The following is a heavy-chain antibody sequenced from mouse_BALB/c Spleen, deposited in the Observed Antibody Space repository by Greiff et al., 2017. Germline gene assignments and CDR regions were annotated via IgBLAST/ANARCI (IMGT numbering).Heavy chain of an antibody. CDR2: INPSTGYT. Sequence: QVQLQQSGAELAKPGASVKMSCKASGYTFTSYWMHWVKQRPGQGLEWIGYINPSTGYTEYNQKFKDKATLTADKSSSTAYMQLSSLTSEDSAVYYCARALYGNYPYYYAMDYWGQGTSVTVSS. V-gene: IGHV1-7*01. D-gene: IGHD2-1*01. CDR1: GYTFTSYW. J-gene: IGHJ4*01. CDR3: ARALYGNYPYYYAMDY.